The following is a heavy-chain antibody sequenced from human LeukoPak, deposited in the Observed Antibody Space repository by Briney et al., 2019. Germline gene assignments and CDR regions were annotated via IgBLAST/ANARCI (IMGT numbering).Heavy chain of an antibody. J-gene: IGHJ3*02. CDR1: RFTFSSHW. CDR2: ISTDQSNT. CDR3: VREYSSSSGRAFDI. Sequence: GGPLTLSCAASRFTFSSHWMHCLPQAPEEGLVGFIGISTDQSNTNSADSVKGRCTISRHNAKNTLYLQMNSLRAEDTAVYYCVREYSSSSGRAFDIWGQGTMVTVSP. D-gene: IGHD6-6*01. V-gene: IGHV3-74*01.